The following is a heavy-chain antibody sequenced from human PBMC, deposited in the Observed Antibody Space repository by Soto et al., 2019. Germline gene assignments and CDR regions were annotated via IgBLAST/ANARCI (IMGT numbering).Heavy chain of an antibody. V-gene: IGHV3-7*05. CDR1: GFTVSSYW. CDR3: AREKDCLGELLSPLDY. CDR2: IKQDGSEK. D-gene: IGHD3-10*01. Sequence: GGSLRLSCAASGFTVSSYWMSWVRQAPGKGLEWVANIKQDGSEKYYVGSVKGRFTISRDNAKNSLYLQMNSLRAEDTAVYYCAREKDCLGELLSPLDYWGQGTLVTVSS. J-gene: IGHJ4*02.